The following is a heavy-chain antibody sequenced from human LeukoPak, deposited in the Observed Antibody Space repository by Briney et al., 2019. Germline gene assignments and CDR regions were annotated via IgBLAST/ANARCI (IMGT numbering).Heavy chain of an antibody. V-gene: IGHV5-51*01. Sequence: GESLKTSCKGSGYSFTSYWIGWVRQMPGKGLEWMGIIYPGDSDTRYSPSFQGQVTISADKSISTAYLQWSSLKASDTAMYYCARQVAGDYYDSSGYYTFNDYWGQGTLVTVSS. D-gene: IGHD3-22*01. CDR3: ARQVAGDYYDSSGYYTFNDY. CDR2: IYPGDSDT. J-gene: IGHJ4*02. CDR1: GYSFTSYW.